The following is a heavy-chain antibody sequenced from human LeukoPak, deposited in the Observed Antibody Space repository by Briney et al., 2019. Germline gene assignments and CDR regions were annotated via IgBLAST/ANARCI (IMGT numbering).Heavy chain of an antibody. V-gene: IGHV3-21*01. CDR3: ARRLVVDRDESFDY. CDR2: ISSSSSYI. Sequence: GGSLRVSCAASGFTFSSYSMNWVRQAPGQGLEWVSSISSSSSYIYYADSLKGRFTISRDNAKNSLYLQMNSLRAEDTAVYYCARRLVVDRDESFDYWGQGTLVTVSS. D-gene: IGHD2-8*02. J-gene: IGHJ4*02. CDR1: GFTFSSYS.